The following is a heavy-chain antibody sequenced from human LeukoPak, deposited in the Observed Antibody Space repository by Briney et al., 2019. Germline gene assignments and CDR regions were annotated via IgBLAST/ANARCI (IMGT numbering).Heavy chain of an antibody. CDR2: ITWNSGNI. J-gene: IGHJ4*02. D-gene: IGHD3-22*01. V-gene: IGHV3-9*01. Sequence: PGGSLRLSCAASGFKFDDYSMHWVRQAPGKGLEWVSGITWNSGNIVYAESVRGRFTISRDNAKNSLYLQMNSLRPEDTALYYCAKDQFDGYDSSEALDYWGQGTLVTVSS. CDR3: AKDQFDGYDSSEALDY. CDR1: GFKFDDYS.